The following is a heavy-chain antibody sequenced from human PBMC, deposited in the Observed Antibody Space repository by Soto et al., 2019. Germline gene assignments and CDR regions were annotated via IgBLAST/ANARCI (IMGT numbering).Heavy chain of an antibody. CDR2: ISSSSSYI. J-gene: IGHJ4*02. CDR3: ARDLYSSLARYFDY. Sequence: EVQLVESGGGLVKPGGSLRLSCAASGFTFSSYSMNWVRQAPGKGLEWVSSISSSSSYIYYADSVKGRFTISRDNAKNSLYPQMNSLSAQDTAVYYCARDLYSSLARYFDYWGQRTLVTVSS. V-gene: IGHV3-21*01. D-gene: IGHD6-6*01. CDR1: GFTFSSYS.